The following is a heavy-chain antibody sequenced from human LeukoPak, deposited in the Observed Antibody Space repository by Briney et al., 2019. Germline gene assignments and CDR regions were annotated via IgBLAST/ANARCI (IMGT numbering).Heavy chain of an antibody. Sequence: GGSLRLSCAASGFIFSDAWMGWVRQAPGKGLEWVGRIKRKSDGGTADYAAPVKGRFTISRDDSKNTLFLQMNSLKTEDTAVYYCTTDRCYDSSDYLLLYYWGQGTLVTVSS. CDR1: GFIFSDAW. J-gene: IGHJ4*02. V-gene: IGHV3-15*01. D-gene: IGHD3-22*01. CDR3: TTDRCYDSSDYLLLYY. CDR2: IKRKSDGGTA.